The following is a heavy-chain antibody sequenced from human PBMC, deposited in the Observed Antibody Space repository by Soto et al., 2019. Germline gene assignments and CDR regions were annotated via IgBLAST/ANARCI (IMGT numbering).Heavy chain of an antibody. CDR3: ARHPRRSTDGYAFDI. J-gene: IGHJ3*02. D-gene: IGHD1-26*01. V-gene: IGHV4-61*08. Sequence: PSETLSLTCTVSGGSISSGGYYWSWIRQHPGKGLEWIGYVFYSGSTNYNPSLKSRVTISVDASKNQFSLKLTSVTAADTAVYCSARHPRRSTDGYAFDIWGQGTMVTVSS. CDR2: VFYSGST. CDR1: GGSISSGGYY.